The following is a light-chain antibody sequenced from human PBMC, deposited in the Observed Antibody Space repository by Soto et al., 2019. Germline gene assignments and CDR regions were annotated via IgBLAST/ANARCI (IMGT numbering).Light chain of an antibody. CDR2: DVS. CDR1: SSYVGGYNY. J-gene: IGLJ1*01. CDR3: NSYASSSTHV. Sequence: ALTQPASVSASPGQSITISCTGTSSYVGGYNYVSWYQQHPGKAPKLMIYDVSNRPSGVSDRFSGSKSGNTASLTISGLQAEDEADYYCNSYASSSTHVFGTGTKVTVL. V-gene: IGLV2-14*01.